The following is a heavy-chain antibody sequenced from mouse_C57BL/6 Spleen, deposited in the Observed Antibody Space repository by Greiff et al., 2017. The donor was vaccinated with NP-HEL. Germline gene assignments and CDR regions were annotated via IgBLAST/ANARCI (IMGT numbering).Heavy chain of an antibody. CDR1: GYTFTSYW. D-gene: IGHD1-1*01. J-gene: IGHJ3*01. V-gene: IGHV1-72*01. Sequence: QVQLKQPGAELVKPGASVKLSCKASGYTFTSYWMHWVKQRPGRGLEWIGRIDPNSGGTKYNEKFKSKATLTVDKPSSTAYMQLSSLTSEDSAVYYCARWDYGSSPFAYWGQGTLVTVSA. CDR3: ARWDYGSSPFAY. CDR2: IDPNSGGT.